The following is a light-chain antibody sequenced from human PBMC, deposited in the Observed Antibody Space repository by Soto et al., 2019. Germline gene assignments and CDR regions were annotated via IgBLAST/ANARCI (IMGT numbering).Light chain of an antibody. CDR3: QQYGTSEII. J-gene: IGKJ5*01. CDR1: QSVSSY. CDR2: DAS. V-gene: IGKV3-11*01. Sequence: EIVLTQSPDTLSLSPGERATLSCRASQSVSSYLAWYQQKPGQAPRLLIYDASNRATGIPARFSGSGSGTDFTLTISRLETEDFAVFYCQQYGTSEIIFGQGTRLEIK.